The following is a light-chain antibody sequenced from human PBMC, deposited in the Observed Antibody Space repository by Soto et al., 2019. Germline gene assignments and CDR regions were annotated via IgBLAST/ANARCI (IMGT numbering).Light chain of an antibody. CDR3: QHYGDSSWT. V-gene: IGKV3-20*01. CDR2: GVS. J-gene: IGKJ1*01. CDR1: QSVSSTL. Sequence: ELVLTQSPVALSLSSGERATLSCRASQSVSSTLLTWYQQKPGQAPRLLIYGVSSRATGIPDRFSGSGSGIDFTLTISRVEPEDFAVYFCQHYGDSSWTFGQGSRVEIK.